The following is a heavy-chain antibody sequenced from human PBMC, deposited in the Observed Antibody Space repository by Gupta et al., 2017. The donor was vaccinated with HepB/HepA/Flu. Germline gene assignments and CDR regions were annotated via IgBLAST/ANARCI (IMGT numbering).Heavy chain of an antibody. CDR2: INHSGST. Sequence: QVQLQQWGAGLLKPSETLSLTCAVYGGSFSGNYWSWIRQPPGKGLEWIGEINHSGSTNYNPSLKSRVTISVDTSKNQFSLKLSSVTAADTAVYYCARGPLVVAYYGMDVWGQGTTVTVSS. CDR1: GGSFSGNY. V-gene: IGHV4-34*01. J-gene: IGHJ6*02. D-gene: IGHD2-15*01. CDR3: ARGPLVVAYYGMDV.